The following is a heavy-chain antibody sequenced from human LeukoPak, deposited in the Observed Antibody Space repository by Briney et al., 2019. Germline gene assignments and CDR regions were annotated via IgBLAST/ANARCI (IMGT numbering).Heavy chain of an antibody. CDR3: ARAEAVAGDFDY. CDR1: GFTFSSYS. V-gene: IGHV4-59*01. Sequence: GSLRLSCAASGFTFSSYSMNWVRQPPGKGLEWIGYIYYSGSTNYNPSLKSRVTISVDTSKNQFSLKLSSVTAADTAVYYCARAEAVAGDFDYWGQGTLVTVSS. J-gene: IGHJ4*02. CDR2: IYYSGST. D-gene: IGHD6-13*01.